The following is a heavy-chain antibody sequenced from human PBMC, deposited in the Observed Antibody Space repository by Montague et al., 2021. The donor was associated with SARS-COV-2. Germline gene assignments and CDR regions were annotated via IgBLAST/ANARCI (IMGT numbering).Heavy chain of an antibody. J-gene: IGHJ5*02. Sequence: SEILSLTCTVSAGSISTNSYYWAWIRQPPGKGLEWIGSISYSGSTYFNPSLESRLTMSVDTSKNHFSLKLSSVTAADTAVYYCARLWDFYGPGSYKNSWFDPWGQGTRVTVSS. CDR3: ARLWDFYGPGSYKNSWFDP. V-gene: IGHV4-39*02. D-gene: IGHD3-10*01. CDR1: AGSISTNSYY. CDR2: ISYSGST.